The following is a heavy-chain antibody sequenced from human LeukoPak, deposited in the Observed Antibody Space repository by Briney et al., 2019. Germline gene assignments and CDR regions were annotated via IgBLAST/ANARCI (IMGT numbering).Heavy chain of an antibody. D-gene: IGHD3-22*01. V-gene: IGHV3-23*01. CDR2: ISGSGGST. CDR3: ARDGGRGYYDSSGYWSLDY. J-gene: IGHJ4*02. Sequence: PGGSLRLSCAASGFTFSSYAMSWVRQAPGKGLEWVSAISGSGGSTYYADSVKGRFTISRDNSKNTLYLQMNSLRAEDTAVYYCARDGGRGYYDSSGYWSLDYWGQGTLVTVSS. CDR1: GFTFSSYA.